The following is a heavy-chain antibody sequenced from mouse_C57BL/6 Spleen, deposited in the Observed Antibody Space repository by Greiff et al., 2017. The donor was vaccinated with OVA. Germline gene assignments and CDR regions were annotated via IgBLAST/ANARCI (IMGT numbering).Heavy chain of an antibody. V-gene: IGHV1-82*01. Sequence: QVQLQQSGPELVKPGASVKISCKASGYAFSSSWMNWVKQRPGKGLEWIGRIYPGDGDTNYNGKFKGKATLTADKSSSTAYMQLSSLTSEDSAVYFCAREGYYYDSSYVDYWGQGTTLTVSS. J-gene: IGHJ2*01. CDR2: IYPGDGDT. CDR3: AREGYYYDSSYVDY. D-gene: IGHD1-1*01. CDR1: GYAFSSSW.